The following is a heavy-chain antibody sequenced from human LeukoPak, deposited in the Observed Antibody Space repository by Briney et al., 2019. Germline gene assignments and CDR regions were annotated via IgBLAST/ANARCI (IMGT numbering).Heavy chain of an antibody. Sequence: SETLSLTCSVSGYSISSGFYWGWIRQPPGKGLEWIGSIFHSGSTYYNPSLKSRVTMSVDTSKNQFSLKLSSVTAADTAVYYCARVRVSQRAYDAFDIWGQGTMVTVSS. CDR1: GYSISSGFY. D-gene: IGHD3-16*02. J-gene: IGHJ3*02. CDR2: IFHSGST. V-gene: IGHV4-38-2*02. CDR3: ARVRVSQRAYDAFDI.